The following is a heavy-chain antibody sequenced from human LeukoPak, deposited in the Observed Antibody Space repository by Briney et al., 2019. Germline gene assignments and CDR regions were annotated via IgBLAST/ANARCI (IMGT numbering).Heavy chain of an antibody. CDR1: GFIFSSYA. CDR3: AKDGSSPYFDH. D-gene: IGHD6-6*01. CDR2: ISGRGGST. Sequence: GGALRLSCAASGFIFSSYAMSWVRQAPGKGLEGVAAISGRGGSTYYADSVKGRFTISRDNSKNTVLLQMNSLRAEDTAVYYCAKDGSSPYFDHWGQGILVPVSS. V-gene: IGHV3-23*01. J-gene: IGHJ4*02.